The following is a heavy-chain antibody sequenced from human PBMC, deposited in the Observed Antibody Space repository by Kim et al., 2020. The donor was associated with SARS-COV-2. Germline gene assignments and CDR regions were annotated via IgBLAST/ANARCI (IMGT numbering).Heavy chain of an antibody. J-gene: IGHJ1*01. CDR1: GYTFTGYY. CDR3: ARAPGDAEYFQH. D-gene: IGHD1-26*01. V-gene: IGHV1-2*04. CDR2: INPNSCGS. Sequence: ASVKVSCKASGYTFTGYYMHWVRQAPGQGLEWMGWINPNSCGSNYAQKFQGWVTMTRDTSISTAYMELSRLRSDDTVVYYCARAPGDAEYFQHWGQGTLITVSS.